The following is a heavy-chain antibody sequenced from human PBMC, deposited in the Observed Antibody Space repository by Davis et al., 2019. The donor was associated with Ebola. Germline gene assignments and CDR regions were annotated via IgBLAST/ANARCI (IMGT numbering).Heavy chain of an antibody. Sequence: PGGSLRLSCAASGFTFSDYYMSWIRQAPGKGLEWVSYISGSGSTTYYANSVKGRFTISRDDAKRSLYLQMNSLRDEDTALYYCSIVATRGRFDCWGQGTLVTVSS. J-gene: IGHJ4*02. CDR1: GFTFSDYY. CDR3: SIVATRGRFDC. V-gene: IGHV3-11*04. CDR2: ISGSGSTT.